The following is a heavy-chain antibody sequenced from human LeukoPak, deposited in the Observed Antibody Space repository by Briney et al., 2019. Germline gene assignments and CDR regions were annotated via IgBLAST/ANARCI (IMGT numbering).Heavy chain of an antibody. J-gene: IGHJ4*02. CDR2: INADGSRK. V-gene: IGHV3-7*01. CDR3: ARSER. Sequence: AGGSLRLSCAGSGFTFNSPSWMSWVRQAPGKGLEWVANINADGSRKYYVDSVKGRFTISKDNAKKSLYLEMNSLTAEDTAVYYCARSERWGQGTLVTVSS. CDR1: GFTFNSPSW.